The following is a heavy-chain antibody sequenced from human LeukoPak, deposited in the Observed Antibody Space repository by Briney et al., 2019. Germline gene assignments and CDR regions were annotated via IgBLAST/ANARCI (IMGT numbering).Heavy chain of an antibody. V-gene: IGHV3-23*01. CDR3: ANVQDYYDSSGYYGPRSDAFDI. CDR1: GFTFSSYA. D-gene: IGHD3-22*01. J-gene: IGHJ3*02. CDR2: ISGSGGST. Sequence: PGGSLRLSCAASGFTFSSYAMSWVRQAPGKGLEWVSAISGSGGSTYYADSVKRRFTISRDNSKNTLYLQMNSLRAEDTAVYYCANVQDYYDSSGYYGPRSDAFDIWGQGTMVTVSS.